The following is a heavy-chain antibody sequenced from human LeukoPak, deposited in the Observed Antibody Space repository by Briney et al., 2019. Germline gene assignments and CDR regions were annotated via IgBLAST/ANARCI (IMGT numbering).Heavy chain of an antibody. J-gene: IGHJ5*02. Sequence: PGGSLRLSCAASGFTFSSYSMDWVRQAPGKGLEWVSSISSSSSYIYYADSVKGRFTISRDNAKNSLYLQMNSLRAEDTAVYYCASGSEIAARPGWFDPWGQGTLVTVSS. CDR2: ISSSSSYI. V-gene: IGHV3-21*01. D-gene: IGHD6-6*01. CDR3: ASGSEIAARPGWFDP. CDR1: GFTFSSYS.